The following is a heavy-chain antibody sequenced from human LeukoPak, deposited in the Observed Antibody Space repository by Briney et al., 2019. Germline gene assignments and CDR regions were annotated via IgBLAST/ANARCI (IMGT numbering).Heavy chain of an antibody. CDR3: AKDMARSPLASRPQGVDY. CDR1: GFTFSDYY. J-gene: IGHJ4*02. CDR2: ISSSGSII. D-gene: IGHD3-10*01. Sequence: GGSLRLSCAASGFTFSDYYMSWIRQAPGKGLEWISYISSSGSIIYYADSVKGRFTISRDNAKNSLDLQMNSLRAEDTAFYCAKDMARSPLASRPQGVDYWGQGTLVTVSS. V-gene: IGHV3-11*01.